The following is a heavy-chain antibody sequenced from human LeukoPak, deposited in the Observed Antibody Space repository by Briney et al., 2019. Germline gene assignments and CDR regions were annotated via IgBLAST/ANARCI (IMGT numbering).Heavy chain of an antibody. CDR1: GFTFSSYE. J-gene: IGHJ4*02. CDR2: ISSSGSTI. V-gene: IGHV3-48*03. CDR3: ARDPTTADCSSTSCYAGEDY. Sequence: GGSLRLSCAASGFTFSSYEMNRVRQAPGKGLEWVSYISSSGSTIYYADSVKGRFTISRDNAKNSLYLQMNSLRAEDTAVYYCARDPTTADCSSTSCYAGEDYWGQGTLVTVSS. D-gene: IGHD2-2*01.